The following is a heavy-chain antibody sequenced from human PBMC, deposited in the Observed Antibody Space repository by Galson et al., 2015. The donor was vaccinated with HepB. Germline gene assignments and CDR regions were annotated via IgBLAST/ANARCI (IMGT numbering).Heavy chain of an antibody. CDR3: AKDLLPVPGGNSVLDY. CDR1: GFTFSSYG. J-gene: IGHJ4*02. V-gene: IGHV3-30*18. Sequence: SLRLSCAASGFTFSSYGMHWVRQAPGKGLEWVAVISYDGSNKYYADSVKGRFTISRDNSKNTLYLQMNSLRAEDTAVYYCAKDLLPVPGGNSVLDYWGQGTLVTVSS. D-gene: IGHD4-23*01. CDR2: ISYDGSNK.